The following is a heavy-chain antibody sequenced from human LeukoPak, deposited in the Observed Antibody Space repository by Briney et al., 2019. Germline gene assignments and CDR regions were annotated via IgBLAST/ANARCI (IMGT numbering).Heavy chain of an antibody. Sequence: SVKVSCKASGGTFSSYAISWVRQAPGQGLEWMGGIIPIFGTANYAQKFQGRVTITADKSTSTAYMELSSLRSEDTAVYYCAREGLDRVGFDYWGQGTLVTVSS. D-gene: IGHD3-22*01. CDR1: GGTFSSYA. CDR3: AREGLDRVGFDY. J-gene: IGHJ4*02. CDR2: IIPIFGTA. V-gene: IGHV1-69*06.